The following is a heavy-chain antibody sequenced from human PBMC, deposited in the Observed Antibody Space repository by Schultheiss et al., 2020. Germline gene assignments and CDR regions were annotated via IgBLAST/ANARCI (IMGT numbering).Heavy chain of an antibody. CDR1: GGSISSGGYY. CDR2: IYYSGST. V-gene: IGHV4-31*03. D-gene: IGHD3-16*02. CDR3: ARLPTVWGSYRYYFDY. Sequence: SETLSLTCTVSGGSISSGGYYWSWIRQHPGKGLEWIGYIYYSGSTYYNPSLKSRVTISVDTSKNQFSLKLSSVTAADTAVYYCARLPTVWGSYRYYFDYWGQGTLVTVSS. J-gene: IGHJ4*02.